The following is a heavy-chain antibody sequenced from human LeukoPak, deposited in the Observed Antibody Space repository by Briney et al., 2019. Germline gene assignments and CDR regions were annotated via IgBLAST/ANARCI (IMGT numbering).Heavy chain of an antibody. Sequence: GGSLRLSCAASGFTSSGSAMHWVRQASGKGLEWVGRIRSKANSYAIAYAASVKGRFTISRDDSKNTAYLQMNSLKTEDTAVYYCTSHRYYYDSSGYSSDYWGQGTLVTVSS. CDR2: IRSKANSYAI. V-gene: IGHV3-73*01. CDR1: GFTSSGSA. J-gene: IGHJ4*02. D-gene: IGHD3-22*01. CDR3: TSHRYYYDSSGYSSDY.